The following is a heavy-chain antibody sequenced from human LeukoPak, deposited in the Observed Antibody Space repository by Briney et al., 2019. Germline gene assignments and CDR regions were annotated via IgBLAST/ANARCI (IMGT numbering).Heavy chain of an antibody. J-gene: IGHJ6*03. CDR2: INHSGGT. D-gene: IGHD6-13*01. V-gene: IGHV4-34*01. CDR1: GGSFSGYY. Sequence: SETLSLTCAVYGGSFSGYYWSWIRQPPGKGLEWIGEINHSGGTNYNPSLKSRVTISVDTSKNQFSLKLSSVTAADTAVYYCARGIAAAGIYYYYYMDVWGKGTTVTVSS. CDR3: ARGIAAAGIYYYYYMDV.